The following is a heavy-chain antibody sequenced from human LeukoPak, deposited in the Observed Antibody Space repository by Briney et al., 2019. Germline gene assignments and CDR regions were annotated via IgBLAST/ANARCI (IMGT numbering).Heavy chain of an antibody. CDR2: VSRRART. J-gene: IGHJ4*02. CDR1: GGCISCGGYS. V-gene: IGHV4-30-2*01. Sequence: PSDTLSLNCYVSGGCISCGGYSRRWIRQPPLNGLEWIADVSRRARTTYNPSLKSRVTISVDTSKNQFSLKLSSVTAADTAVYYCARGRSAYCGGDCYNSQKKYYFDYWGQGTLVTVSS. D-gene: IGHD2-21*02. CDR3: ARGRSAYCGGDCYNSQKKYYFDY.